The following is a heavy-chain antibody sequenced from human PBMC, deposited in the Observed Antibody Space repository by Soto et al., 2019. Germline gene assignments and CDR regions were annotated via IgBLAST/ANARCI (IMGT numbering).Heavy chain of an antibody. CDR3: AQRVFDTSGRGAFDI. J-gene: IGHJ3*02. CDR2: IYWDDDK. CDR1: GFSLNTGGVA. D-gene: IGHD3-22*01. Sequence: QITLKESGPTMVKPTQTLTLTCTVSGFSLNTGGVAVGWIRQSPGKALEWLALIYWDDDKGYSPSLKDRLSITKETYNDQVVLTLTNVDPLESGAYYCAQRVFDTSGRGAFDIWGLGTLVSVSS. V-gene: IGHV2-5*02.